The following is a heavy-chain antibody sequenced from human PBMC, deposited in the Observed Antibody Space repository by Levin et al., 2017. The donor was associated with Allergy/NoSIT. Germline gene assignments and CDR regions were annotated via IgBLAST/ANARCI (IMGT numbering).Heavy chain of an antibody. Sequence: GGSLRLSCVASGFTFGEYAISWVRQAPGVGLEWVAGIYGGGGRNTFYADSVRGRFVISRDNSKNTVYLQMNSLRTEDTAVYYCAKDRTPDGVWPFDFWGQGTPVIVSS. V-gene: IGHV3-23*01. CDR3: AKDRTPDGVWPFDF. CDR1: GFTFGEYA. CDR2: IYGGGGRNT. D-gene: IGHD4-17*01. J-gene: IGHJ4*02.